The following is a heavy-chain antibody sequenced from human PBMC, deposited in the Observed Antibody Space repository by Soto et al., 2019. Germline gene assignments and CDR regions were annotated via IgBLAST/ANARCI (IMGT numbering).Heavy chain of an antibody. CDR2: TIPIFGTA. Sequence: QGQLVQSGAEVKKPGSSVKVSCKASGGTFSSYAISWGRQAPGQGLEWMGGTIPIFGTANYAQKFQGRVTITADKSTSTAYMDRSSLRSEDTAVYYCARDRSNFWSGYYPEYYFAYWGQGTLVTVSS. J-gene: IGHJ4*02. CDR3: ARDRSNFWSGYYPEYYFAY. V-gene: IGHV1-69*06. D-gene: IGHD3-3*01. CDR1: GGTFSSYA.